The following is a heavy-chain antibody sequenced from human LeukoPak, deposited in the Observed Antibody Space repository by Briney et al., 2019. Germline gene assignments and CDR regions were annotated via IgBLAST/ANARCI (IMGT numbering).Heavy chain of an antibody. CDR1: GYTFTSYG. V-gene: IGHV1-69*13. D-gene: IGHD3-3*02. CDR2: IIPIFGTA. Sequence: ASVKVSCKASGYTFTSYGISWVRQAPGQGLEWMGGIIPIFGTANYAQKFQGRVTITADESTSTAYMELSSLRSEDTAVYYCAKELGWFDPWGQGTLVTVSS. J-gene: IGHJ5*02. CDR3: AKELGWFDP.